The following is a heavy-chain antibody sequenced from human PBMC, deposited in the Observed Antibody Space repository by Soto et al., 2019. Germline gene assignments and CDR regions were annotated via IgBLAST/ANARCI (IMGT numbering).Heavy chain of an antibody. J-gene: IGHJ6*02. V-gene: IGHV1-18*01. CDR2: ISTYNGNT. CDR1: GYTFISYG. Sequence: QVQLVQSGAEVKKPGASVKVSCKASGYTFISYGISWVRQAPGQGLEWMGWISTYNGNTNYAQKLQGRVTMTPDTSPGTAYRGLRSLTSDDTAVSYCARDRGGGGTVLLPVGQFYYYGMDVWGQGTTVTVSS. CDR3: ARDRGGGGTVLLPVGQFYYYGMDV. D-gene: IGHD3-10*01.